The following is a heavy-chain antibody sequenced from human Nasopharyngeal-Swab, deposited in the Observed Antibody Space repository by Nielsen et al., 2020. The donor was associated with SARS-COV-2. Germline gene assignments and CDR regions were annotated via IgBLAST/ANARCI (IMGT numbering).Heavy chain of an antibody. J-gene: IGHJ2*01. CDR1: GGSISSGGYY. CDR3: ARNGYYNLDL. CDR2: IYYSGST. Sequence: SETLSLTCTVSGGSISSGGYYWSWIRQHPGKGLEWIGYIYYSGSTNYNPSLKSRVTISVDRSKNQFSLKVTSVTAADTAVFYCARNGYYNLDLWGRGTLVTVSS. V-gene: IGHV4-31*03. D-gene: IGHD4-17*01.